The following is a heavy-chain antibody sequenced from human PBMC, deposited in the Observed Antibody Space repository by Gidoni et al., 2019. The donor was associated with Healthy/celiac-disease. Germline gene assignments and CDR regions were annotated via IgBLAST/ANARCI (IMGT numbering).Heavy chain of an antibody. D-gene: IGHD3-10*01. CDR3: ARGVSLWWFGELPKPYYFDY. CDR1: VGSVSRGSYY. CDR2: IYYSGST. V-gene: IGHV4-61*01. Sequence: QVQLQESGPGLVKPSETLSLTCTVSVGSVSRGSYYWSWIRQPPGKGLEWIGYIYYSGSTNYNPSLKSRVTISVDTSKNQFSLKLSSVTAADTAVYYCARGVSLWWFGELPKPYYFDYWGQGTLVTVSS. J-gene: IGHJ4*02.